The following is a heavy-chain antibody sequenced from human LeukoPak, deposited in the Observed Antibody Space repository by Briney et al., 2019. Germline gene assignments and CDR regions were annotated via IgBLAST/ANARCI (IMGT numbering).Heavy chain of an antibody. CDR1: GFTFSSYE. J-gene: IGHJ4*02. CDR3: ARVGQYHFDY. CDR2: ISSSSYI. Sequence: GGSLRLSCAASGFTFSSYEMNWVRQAPGKGLEWVSYISSSSYIYYADSVKGRFTISRDNAKNSLYLQMNSLRAEDTAVYYCARVGQYHFDYWGQGTLVTVSS. V-gene: IGHV3-21*05. D-gene: IGHD3-10*01.